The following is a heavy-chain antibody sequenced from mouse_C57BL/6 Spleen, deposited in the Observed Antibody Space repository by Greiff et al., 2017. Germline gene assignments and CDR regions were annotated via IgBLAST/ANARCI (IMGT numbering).Heavy chain of an antibody. D-gene: IGHD1-3*01. CDR1: GYTFTDYN. CDR3: ARSSYWYFDV. V-gene: IGHV1-22*01. J-gene: IGHJ1*03. CDR2: INPNNGGT. Sequence: VQLQQSGPELVKPGASVKMSCKASGYTFTDYNMHWVKQSHGKSLEWIGYINPNNGGTSSNQKFKGKATLTVNKSSSTAYMELRRLSSEDSAVYYFARSSYWYFDVWGTGTTVTVSS.